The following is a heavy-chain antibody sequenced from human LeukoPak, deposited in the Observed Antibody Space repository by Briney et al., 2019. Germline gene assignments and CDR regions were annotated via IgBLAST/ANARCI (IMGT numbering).Heavy chain of an antibody. Sequence: GGSLRLSCAASGFTFSNFGMNWVRQAPGKGLEWVSSIAGSSGYISYADSVKGRFTISRDNAKKSLYLQMTSLTAEDTAVYYCARDRGAYCGGDCYLGFDYWGRGTLVTVSS. CDR1: GFTFSNFG. CDR2: IAGSSGYI. D-gene: IGHD2-21*02. CDR3: ARDRGAYCGGDCYLGFDY. V-gene: IGHV3-21*01. J-gene: IGHJ4*01.